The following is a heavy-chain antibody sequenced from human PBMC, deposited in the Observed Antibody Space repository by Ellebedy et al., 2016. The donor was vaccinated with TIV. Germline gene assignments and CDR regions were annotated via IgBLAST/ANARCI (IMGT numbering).Heavy chain of an antibody. D-gene: IGHD4-17*01. CDR3: VAESYGDYVGYFDY. J-gene: IGHJ4*02. CDR1: GYSFISYG. V-gene: IGHV1-18*01. Sequence: ASVKVSXKASGYSFISYGINWVRQAPGQGLEWMGWISVYNGNRNYAQKLQGRVTMTTDTSTSTAYMELRSLRSDDTAVYYCVAESYGDYVGYFDYWGQGTLVTVSS. CDR2: ISVYNGNR.